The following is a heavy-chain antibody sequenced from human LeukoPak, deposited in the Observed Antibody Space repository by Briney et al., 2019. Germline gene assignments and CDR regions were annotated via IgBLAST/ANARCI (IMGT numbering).Heavy chain of an antibody. CDR1: GFRFSSYE. J-gene: IGHJ4*02. CDR3: ARAYSSVASCDY. Sequence: GGSLRLSCAASGFRFSSYEMNWVRQAPGKGLEWVSDITSSGTTIHYAGSVKGRFTISRDNAKNSLYLQMNSLRAEDTAVYYCARAYSSVASCDYWGQGTLVTVSS. D-gene: IGHD6-19*01. CDR2: ITSSGTTI. V-gene: IGHV3-48*03.